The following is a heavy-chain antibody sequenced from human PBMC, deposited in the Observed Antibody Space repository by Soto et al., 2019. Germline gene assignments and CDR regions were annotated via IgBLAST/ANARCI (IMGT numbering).Heavy chain of an antibody. CDR2: ISSSSSTI. V-gene: IGHV3-48*01. CDR1: GFTFSSYS. Sequence: EVQLVESGGGLVQPGGSLRLSCAASGFTFSSYSMNWVRQAPGKGLEWVSYISSSSSTIYYADSVKGRFTISRDNAKNSLYLQMNSLRAEDTAVYYCARDPIRFLEWLTISGHYFDYWGQGTLVTVSS. CDR3: ARDPIRFLEWLTISGHYFDY. J-gene: IGHJ4*02. D-gene: IGHD3-3*01.